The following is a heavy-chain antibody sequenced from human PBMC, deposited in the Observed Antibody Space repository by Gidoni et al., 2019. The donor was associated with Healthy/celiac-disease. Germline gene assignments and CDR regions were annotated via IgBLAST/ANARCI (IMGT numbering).Heavy chain of an antibody. V-gene: IGHV3-49*03. Sequence: EVQLVESGGGLVQTGRSLRLSCTASGFTFGDYAMSWFRQAPGKGLEWVGFIRSKAYGGTTEYAASVKGRFTISRDDSKSIAYLQMNSLKTEDTAVYYCTRADGSYSADYFDYWGQGTLVTVSS. CDR3: TRADGSYSADYFDY. J-gene: IGHJ4*02. D-gene: IGHD1-26*01. CDR1: GFTFGDYA. CDR2: IRSKAYGGTT.